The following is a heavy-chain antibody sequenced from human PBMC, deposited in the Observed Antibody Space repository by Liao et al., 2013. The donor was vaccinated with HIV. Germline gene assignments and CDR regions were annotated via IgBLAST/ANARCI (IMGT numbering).Heavy chain of an antibody. V-gene: IGHV4-61*02. Sequence: QVELQESGPGFVKPSQTLSLTCTVSGASITSGRYYWSWIRQPAGKGLEWIGRVYTSATTDYNPSLQSRVTILLDTSNNQFSLKLTSVTAADTAVYFCAREDGSDDFWVGPLDCWGQGTLVTVSS. D-gene: IGHD3-3*01. J-gene: IGHJ4*02. CDR1: GASITSGRYY. CDR2: VYTSATT. CDR3: AREDGSDDFWVGPLDC.